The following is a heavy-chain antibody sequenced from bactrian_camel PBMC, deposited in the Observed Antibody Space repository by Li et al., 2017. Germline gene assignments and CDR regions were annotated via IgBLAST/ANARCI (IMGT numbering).Heavy chain of an antibody. CDR1: RYTYC. J-gene: IGHJ4*01. V-gene: IGHV3S54*01. CDR3: ATPQRYRGAMVCSAPMLSEYVD. CDR2: IYTDDGST. Sequence: HVQLVESGGGSVQAGGSLRLSCTASRYTYCMVWYRQAPGKERERVARIYTDDGSTYYADSVKGRFTISRDNDGNTMYLEMHSLKSEDSGIYYCATPQRYRGAMVCSAPMLSEYVDWGQGTQVTVS. D-gene: IGHD1*01.